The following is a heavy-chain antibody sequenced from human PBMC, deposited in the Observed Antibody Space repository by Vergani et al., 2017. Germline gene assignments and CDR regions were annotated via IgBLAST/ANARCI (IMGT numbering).Heavy chain of an antibody. J-gene: IGHJ5*02. CDR1: GGSISSGDYY. CDR2: IYYSGST. V-gene: IGHV4-39*07. Sequence: QVQLQESGPGLVKPSQTLSLTCTVSGGSISSGDYYWSWISQPPGKGLEWIGSIYYSGSTYYNPSLTSRVTISVDTSKNQFSLKLSSVTAADTAVYYCARDRYYYGSGSLNWFDPWGQGTLVTVSS. D-gene: IGHD3-10*01. CDR3: ARDRYYYGSGSLNWFDP.